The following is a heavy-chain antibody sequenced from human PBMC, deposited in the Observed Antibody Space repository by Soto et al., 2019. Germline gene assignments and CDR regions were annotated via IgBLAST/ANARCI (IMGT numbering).Heavy chain of an antibody. D-gene: IGHD2-2*01. J-gene: IGHJ4*02. CDR3: ARDPISSSTSCYSDY. V-gene: IGHV5-10-1*01. CDR1: GYSFTNYW. CDR2: IDPSDSYT. Sequence: GHSLKISCKGSGYSFTNYWISWVHQMPGKGLEWMGRIDPSDSYTNYSPSFQGHVTISADKSISTAYLQWSSLKASDTAMYYCARDPISSSTSCYSDYWGQGTLVIVSS.